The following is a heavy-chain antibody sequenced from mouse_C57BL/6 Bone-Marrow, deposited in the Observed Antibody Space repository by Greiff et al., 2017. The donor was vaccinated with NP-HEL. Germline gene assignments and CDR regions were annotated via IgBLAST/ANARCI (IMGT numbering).Heavy chain of an antibody. CDR2: IHPNSGST. J-gene: IGHJ1*03. D-gene: IGHD2-3*01. CDR1: GYTFTSYW. V-gene: IGHV1-64*01. CDR3: ARGGYYVHWYFDV. Sequence: QVQLQQPGAELVKPGASVKLSCKASGYTFTSYWMHWVKQRPGQGLEWIGMIHPNSGSTNYNEKFKSKATLTVDKSSSTAYMQLSSLTSEDSAVYYCARGGYYVHWYFDVGGTGTTVTVSS.